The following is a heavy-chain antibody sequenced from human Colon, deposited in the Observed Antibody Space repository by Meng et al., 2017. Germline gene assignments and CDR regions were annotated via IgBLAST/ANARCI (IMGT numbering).Heavy chain of an antibody. CDR3: ARTNYGDYNWFDP. J-gene: IGHJ5*02. CDR2: IYYSGST. V-gene: IGHV4-31*03. D-gene: IGHD4-17*01. Sequence: VQLQESGPGLVKPSQTLSLTCTVSGGSISSGGFYWSWIRQHPGKGLEWIGYIYYSGSTYYNPSLRSRVAISIDTSKNQFSLKLTSVTAVDTAVYFCARTNYGDYNWFDPWGQGTLVTVSS. CDR1: GGSISSGGFY.